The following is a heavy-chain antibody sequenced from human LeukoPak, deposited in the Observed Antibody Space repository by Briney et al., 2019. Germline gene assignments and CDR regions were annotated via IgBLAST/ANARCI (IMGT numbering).Heavy chain of an antibody. D-gene: IGHD2-2*01. CDR1: KYTFRDYG. V-gene: IGHV3-33*06. Sequence: GGSLRLSCSASKYTFRDYGMHWVRQAPGKGLGWEAALRWDGSDKYYADSARGRFTSSRDNSKNTLYLQMNSLRAENTAVYYCAKDDPAGYQLLSFDYWGQGTLVTVSS. CDR3: AKDDPAGYQLLSFDY. CDR2: LRWDGSDK. J-gene: IGHJ4*02.